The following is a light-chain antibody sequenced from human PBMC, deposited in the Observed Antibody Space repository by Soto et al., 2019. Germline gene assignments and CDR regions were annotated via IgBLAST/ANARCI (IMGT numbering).Light chain of an antibody. Sequence: QSALTQPPSASGSPGQSVAISCTGTSSDVGGYNYVSWYQQHPGKAPKLMIYEVNKRPSGVPDRFSGSKSGNTASLTVSGLQAEDEADYYCSSXAGSSNVFGTGTKVTVL. CDR1: SSDVGGYNY. CDR2: EVN. V-gene: IGLV2-8*01. J-gene: IGLJ1*01. CDR3: SSXAGSSNV.